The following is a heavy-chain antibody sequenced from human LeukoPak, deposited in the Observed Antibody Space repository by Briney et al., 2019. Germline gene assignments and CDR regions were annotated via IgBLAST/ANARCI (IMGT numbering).Heavy chain of an antibody. J-gene: IGHJ3*01. V-gene: IGHV3-7*03. CDR3: ARGPGRVAVPATGSFDL. CDR1: GFTFTSYW. Sequence: GGSLRLSREASGFTFTSYWMSWVRQAPGKGLEWVANIKHDGSETYYVDPVKGRFTISRDDAKKTLYLQMNSLRADDTALYYCARGPGRVAVPATGSFDLWGQGTMVTVS. CDR2: IKHDGSET. D-gene: IGHD3-9*01.